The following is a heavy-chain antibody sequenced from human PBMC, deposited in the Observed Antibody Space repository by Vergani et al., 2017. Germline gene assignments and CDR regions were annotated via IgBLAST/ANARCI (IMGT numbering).Heavy chain of an antibody. V-gene: IGHV3-30*18. CDR1: GFTFSSYG. CDR3: AKAPNYGSGRVSYYYYMDV. CDR2: ISYDGSNK. Sequence: QVQLVESGGGVVQPGRSLRLSCAASGFTFSSYGMHWVRQAPGKGLEWVAVISYDGSNKYYADSVKGRFIISRDNSKNTLYLQMNSLRAEDTAVYYCAKAPNYGSGRVSYYYYMDVWGKGTTVTVSS. J-gene: IGHJ6*03. D-gene: IGHD3-10*01.